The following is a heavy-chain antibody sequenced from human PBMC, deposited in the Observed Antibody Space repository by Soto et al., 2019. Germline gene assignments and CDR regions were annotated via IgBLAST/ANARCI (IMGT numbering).Heavy chain of an antibody. CDR3: AALAYCGGDCYPQDDAFDI. V-gene: IGHV3-74*01. D-gene: IGHD2-21*02. CDR1: GFTFSSSW. J-gene: IGHJ3*02. Sequence: GGSLRLSCAASGFTFSSSWMHWVRQAPGKGLVWVSRVSGDGSSTNYADSVKGRFTISRDNSKNTLYLQMNSLRAEDTAVYYCAALAYCGGDCYPQDDAFDIWGQGTMVNGS. CDR2: VSGDGSST.